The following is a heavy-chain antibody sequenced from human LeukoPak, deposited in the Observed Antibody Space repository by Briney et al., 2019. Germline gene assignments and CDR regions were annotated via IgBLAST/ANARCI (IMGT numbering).Heavy chain of an antibody. CDR3: ARFSLEQLVGLP. Sequence: PSETLSLTCTVSGGSITSSSYYWVWIRQPPGKGLEWIGSIFHSGSTYYNASLKSRVTISVDTSRNQFSLKLSSVTAADTAVYYCARFSLEQLVGLPWGQGTLVTVSS. J-gene: IGHJ5*02. V-gene: IGHV4-39*01. CDR1: GGSITSSSYY. D-gene: IGHD6-6*01. CDR2: IFHSGST.